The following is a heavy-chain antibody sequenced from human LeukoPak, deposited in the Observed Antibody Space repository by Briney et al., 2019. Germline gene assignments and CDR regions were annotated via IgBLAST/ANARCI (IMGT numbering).Heavy chain of an antibody. J-gene: IGHJ4*02. Sequence: GGSLRLSCAASGFTFSSYAMSWVRQAPGRGLEWVSAISGSGGSTYYADSVKGRFTISRDNSKNTLYLQMNSLRAEDTAVYYCAKDLIEYYYDSSGGYYFDYWGQGTLVTVSS. V-gene: IGHV3-23*01. CDR2: ISGSGGST. CDR3: AKDLIEYYYDSSGGYYFDY. D-gene: IGHD3-22*01. CDR1: GFTFSSYA.